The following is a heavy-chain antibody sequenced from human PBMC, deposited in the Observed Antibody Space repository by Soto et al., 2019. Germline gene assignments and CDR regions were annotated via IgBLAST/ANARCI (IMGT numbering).Heavy chain of an antibody. Sequence: EVQLVESGGGLVQPGGSLRLSCAASGFTFSSYWMHWVRQAPGKGLVWVSSISTDASSTSYADPVKGGFTISRDNAKNTLYLQMNSVRAEDTAVYYCARLPNKSPQNWGQGTLVIVSP. V-gene: IGHV3-74*01. CDR1: GFTFSSYW. CDR2: ISTDASST. J-gene: IGHJ1*01. CDR3: ARLPNKSPQN.